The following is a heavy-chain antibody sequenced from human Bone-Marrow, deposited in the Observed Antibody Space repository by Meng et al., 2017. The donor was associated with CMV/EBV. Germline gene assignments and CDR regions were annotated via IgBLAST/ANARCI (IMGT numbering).Heavy chain of an antibody. V-gene: IGHV1-69*05. J-gene: IGHJ4*02. Sequence: SVKVSCKASGGTFSSYAISWVRQAPGQGLECMGGIIPIFGTANYAQKFQGRVTITTDESTSTAYMELSSLRSEDTAVYYCAIFPRRGYCSSTSCDRLWDYWGQGTLVTVSS. CDR1: GGTFSSYA. CDR3: AIFPRRGYCSSTSCDRLWDY. CDR2: IIPIFGTA. D-gene: IGHD2-2*01.